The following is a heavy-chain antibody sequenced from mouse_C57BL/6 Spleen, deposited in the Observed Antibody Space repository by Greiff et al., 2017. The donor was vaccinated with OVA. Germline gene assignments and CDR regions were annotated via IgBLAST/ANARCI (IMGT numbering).Heavy chain of an antibody. CDR3: ATSGNWDVRYFDD. V-gene: IGHV1-82*01. CDR1: GYAFSSSW. J-gene: IGHJ2*01. D-gene: IGHD4-1*01. CDR2: IYPGDGDT. Sequence: VKLMESGPELVKPGASVKISCKASGYAFSSSWMNWVKQRPGKGLEWIGRIYPGDGDTNYNGKFKGKATLTADKSSSTAYMQLSSLTSEDSAVYFCATSGNWDVRYFDDGGQSTTLTVSS.